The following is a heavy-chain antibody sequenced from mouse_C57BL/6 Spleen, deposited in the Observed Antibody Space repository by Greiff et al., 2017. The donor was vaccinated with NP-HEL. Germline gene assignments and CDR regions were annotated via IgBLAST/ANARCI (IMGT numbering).Heavy chain of an antibody. Sequence: VQLQQSRPELVKPGASVKISCKASGYAFSSSWMNWVKQRPGKGLEWIGRIYPGDGDTNYNGKFKGKATLTADKSSSTAYMQLSSLTSEDSAVYFCARTIYDGSVYYYAMDYWGQGTSVTVSS. J-gene: IGHJ4*01. CDR3: ARTIYDGSVYYYAMDY. CDR1: GYAFSSSW. D-gene: IGHD2-3*01. V-gene: IGHV1-82*01. CDR2: IYPGDGDT.